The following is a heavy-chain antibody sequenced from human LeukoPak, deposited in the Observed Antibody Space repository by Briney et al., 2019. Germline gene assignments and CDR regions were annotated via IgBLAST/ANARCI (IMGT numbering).Heavy chain of an antibody. D-gene: IGHD1-26*01. CDR1: GFTLSGST. Sequence: PGGSLRLSCAASGFTLSGSTMHWVRQASGKGLEWVGRIRSKANNYATAYATSVKGRFTLSRDDSKNTAYLQMNSLKTEDTAVYYCIRGAASGSYYGFDVWGQGATVTVSS. J-gene: IGHJ6*02. CDR2: IRSKANNYAT. CDR3: IRGAASGSYYGFDV. V-gene: IGHV3-73*01.